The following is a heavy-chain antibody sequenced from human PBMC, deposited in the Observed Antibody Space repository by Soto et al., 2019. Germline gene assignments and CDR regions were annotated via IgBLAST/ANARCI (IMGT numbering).Heavy chain of an antibody. CDR1: DFTFSTYN. V-gene: IGHV3-21*01. D-gene: IGHD2-15*01. CDR3: ARDQRAFCSGRNCNSSFDY. CDR2: ISSSSSYM. Sequence: PGGSLLLSSATSDFTFSTYNMNWVGQSPGNGLDWVSSISSSSSYMFYADSVKGRFTVSRDNAKNSLVLQMNSLRAEDTAVYYCARDQRAFCSGRNCNSSFDYWGQGAMVTVSS. J-gene: IGHJ4*02.